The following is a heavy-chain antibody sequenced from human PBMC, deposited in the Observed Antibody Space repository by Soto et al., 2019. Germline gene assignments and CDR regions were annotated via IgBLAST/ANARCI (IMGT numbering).Heavy chain of an antibody. CDR1: GFTFSDYW. Sequence: PGGSLRLSCETSGFTFSDYWMSWVRRAPGKGLEWVANVKPDGTQKFYVDSVRGRFSIFRDNTKKSLFLQMNSLTAEDTGIYYCARDSQGSNWYDHWGQGPQVTVSS. CDR2: VKPDGTQK. J-gene: IGHJ5*02. V-gene: IGHV3-7*05. CDR3: ARDSQGSNWYDH.